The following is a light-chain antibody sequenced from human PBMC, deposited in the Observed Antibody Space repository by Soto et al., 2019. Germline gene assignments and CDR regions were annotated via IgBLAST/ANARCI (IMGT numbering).Light chain of an antibody. Sequence: EIVMTQSPATLSVSPVERATLSCRASQSVRSNLAWYQQKPGQAPSLLIYGAFTRATGIPTRFSGTGSGTEFTLTISSLQSEDFALYYCQQYNDWPLTVGQGTKVDI. J-gene: IGKJ1*01. CDR3: QQYNDWPLT. V-gene: IGKV3-15*01. CDR2: GAF. CDR1: QSVRSN.